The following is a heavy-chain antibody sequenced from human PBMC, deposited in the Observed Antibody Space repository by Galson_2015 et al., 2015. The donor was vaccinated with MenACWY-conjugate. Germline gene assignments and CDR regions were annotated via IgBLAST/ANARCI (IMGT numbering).Heavy chain of an antibody. Sequence: SETLSLTCTVSGGSVSDYYWSWIRQPPGKGLEWVAYIYYTGNTNYNSSLKSRVTISVDTSKNQISLKVSSVTAADTAVYYCARVRGTPSGISYYYGMDVWGQGTTVTVSS. J-gene: IGHJ6*02. V-gene: IGHV4-59*02. D-gene: IGHD3-10*01. CDR1: GGSVSDYY. CDR2: IYYTGNT. CDR3: ARVRGTPSGISYYYGMDV.